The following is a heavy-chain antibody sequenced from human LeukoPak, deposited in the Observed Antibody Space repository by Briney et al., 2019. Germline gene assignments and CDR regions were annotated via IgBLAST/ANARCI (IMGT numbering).Heavy chain of an antibody. CDR3: AKSGGTTGTSLFDY. V-gene: IGHV3-30*18. Sequence: GRSLRLSCAASGITFSSYGMHWVRQAPGKGLEWVAVISYDGSNKYYADSVKGRFTISRDNSKNTLYLQMNSLRAEDTAVYYCAKSGGTTGTSLFDYWGQGTLVTVSS. D-gene: IGHD1-1*01. J-gene: IGHJ4*02. CDR1: GITFSSYG. CDR2: ISYDGSNK.